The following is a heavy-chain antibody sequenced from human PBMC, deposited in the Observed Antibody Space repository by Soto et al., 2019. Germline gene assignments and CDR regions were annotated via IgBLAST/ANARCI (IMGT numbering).Heavy chain of an antibody. V-gene: IGHV3-72*01. J-gene: IGHJ4*02. CDR1: GFTFSDYY. D-gene: IGHD3-10*01. CDR3: ARAFYGSGSYSLDY. Sequence: GGSLRLSCAASGFTFSDYYMNWIRQAPGKGLERVGRTRNKANGYTTEYAASVKGRFTISRDDSKKSLYLQTDSLKTEDTAVYYCARAFYGSGSYSLDYWGQGTLVTVSS. CDR2: TRNKANGYTT.